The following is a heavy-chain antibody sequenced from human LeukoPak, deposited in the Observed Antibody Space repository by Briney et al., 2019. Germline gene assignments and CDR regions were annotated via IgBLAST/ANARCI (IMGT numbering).Heavy chain of an antibody. V-gene: IGHV1-18*01. CDR1: GYTFTSYG. CDR3: AGGGDGYNWGYYYYYMDV. J-gene: IGHJ6*03. CDR2: ISAYNGNT. Sequence: ASVKVSCKASGYTFTSYGISWVRQAPGQGLEWMGWISAYNGNTNYAQKLQGRVTMTTDTSTSTAYMELRSLRSDDTAVYYCAGGGDGYNWGYYYYYMDVWGKGTTVTVSS. D-gene: IGHD5-24*01.